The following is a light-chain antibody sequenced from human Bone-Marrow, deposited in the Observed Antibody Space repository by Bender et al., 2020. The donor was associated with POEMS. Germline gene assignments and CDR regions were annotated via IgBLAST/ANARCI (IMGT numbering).Light chain of an antibody. CDR1: SSDVGAYNY. CDR2: EVS. J-gene: IGLJ2*01. V-gene: IGLV2-14*01. CDR3: SSYTGSASII. Sequence: QSALTQPPSASGSPGQSVTISCTGTSSDVGAYNYVSWYQQHPGKAPKLMIYEVSNRPSGVSPRFSGSKSGNTASLTISGLQPEDEAHYYCSSYTGSASIIFGAGTKVIVL.